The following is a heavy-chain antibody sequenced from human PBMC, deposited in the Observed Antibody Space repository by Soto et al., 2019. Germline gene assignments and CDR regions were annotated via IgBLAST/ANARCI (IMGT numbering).Heavy chain of an antibody. CDR1: GFTFSSYS. J-gene: IGHJ4*02. CDR3: ARGRAGDYLNDY. D-gene: IGHD4-17*01. V-gene: IGHV3-21*01. Sequence: EVQLVESGGGLVKPGGSLRLSCAASGFTFSSYSMNWVRQAPGKGLEWVSSISSSSSYIYYADSVKGRFTISRDNAKNSLYLQMNSLRAEDTAVYYCARGRAGDYLNDYWGQGTLVTVSS. CDR2: ISSSSSYI.